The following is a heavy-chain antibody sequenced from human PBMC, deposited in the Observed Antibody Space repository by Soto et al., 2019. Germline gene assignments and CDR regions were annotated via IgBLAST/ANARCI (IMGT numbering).Heavy chain of an antibody. CDR2: ISGTGVTT. J-gene: IGHJ4*02. Sequence: PGGSLGLCCAASGFTFSTYAMSWVRQAPGKGLEWVSGISGTGVTTYYADSVRGRFTSSRDISKNTLYLQMDSLRAEDTAVYYCAKDRGSYLFSLYWGQGTPVTVSS. V-gene: IGHV3-23*01. CDR1: GFTFSTYA. D-gene: IGHD1-26*01. CDR3: AKDRGSYLFSLY.